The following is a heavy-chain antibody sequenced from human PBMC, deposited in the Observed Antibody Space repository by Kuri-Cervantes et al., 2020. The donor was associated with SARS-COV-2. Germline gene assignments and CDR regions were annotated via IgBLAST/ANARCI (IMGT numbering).Heavy chain of an antibody. CDR3: AKDYWRSTSCNAFDI. J-gene: IGHJ3*02. CDR1: GFTFDDYA. Sequence: LSLTCAASGFTFDDYAMHWVRQAPGKGLEWVSGISWNSGSIGYADSVKGRFTISRDNAKNSLYLQMNSLRAEDTAVYYCAKDYWRSTSCNAFDIWGQGTMVTVSS. D-gene: IGHD2-2*01. CDR2: ISWNSGSI. V-gene: IGHV3-9*01.